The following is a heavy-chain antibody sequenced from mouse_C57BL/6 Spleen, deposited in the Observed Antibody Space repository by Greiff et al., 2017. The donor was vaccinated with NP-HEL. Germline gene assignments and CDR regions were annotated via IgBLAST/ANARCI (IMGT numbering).Heavy chain of an antibody. J-gene: IGHJ3*01. V-gene: IGHV1-50*01. CDR3: AGYDYDVGFAY. CDR1: GYTFTSYW. D-gene: IGHD2-4*01. CDR2: IDPSDSYT. Sequence: VQLQQPGAELVKPGASVKLSCKAPGYTFTSYWMQWVKQRPGQGLEWIGEIDPSDSYTNYNQKFKGKATLTVDTSSSTAYMQLSSLTSEDSAVYYCAGYDYDVGFAYWGQGTLVTVSA.